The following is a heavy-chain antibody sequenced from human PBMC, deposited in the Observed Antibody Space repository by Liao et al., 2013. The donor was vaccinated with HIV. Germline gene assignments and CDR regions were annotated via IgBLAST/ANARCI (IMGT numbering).Heavy chain of an antibody. V-gene: IGHV4-4*07. D-gene: IGHD3-10*01. CDR2: IHTGGST. CDR1: GSSMSHYY. J-gene: IGHJ5*02. Sequence: QLQLQESGPGLVKPSETLSLTCTVSGSSMSHYYWTWIRQAAGRGLEWLGRIHTGGSTSYNPSLNNRVTLSVDTSRNQFSLSLTSVSAADTALYFCARGKRGVRDGNWFDIWGQGTRVTVSS. CDR3: ARGKRGVRDGNWFDI.